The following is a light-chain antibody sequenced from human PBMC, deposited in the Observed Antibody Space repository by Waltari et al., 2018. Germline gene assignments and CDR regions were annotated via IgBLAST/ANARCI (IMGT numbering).Light chain of an antibody. CDR3: QQSYSTSIT. J-gene: IGKJ5*01. Sequence: DIQMTQSPSSLSASVGDRVTITCRASQSISSYLNWYQQKPGKAPKPLIYAASSLQSGVPSRFSGSGSGTDFTLTISSLQPEDFATYYCQQSYSTSITFGQGTRLEIK. V-gene: IGKV1-39*01. CDR1: QSISSY. CDR2: AAS.